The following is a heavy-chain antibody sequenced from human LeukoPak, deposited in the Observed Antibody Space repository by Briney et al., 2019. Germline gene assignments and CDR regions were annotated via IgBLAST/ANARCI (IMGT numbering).Heavy chain of an antibody. CDR3: AKDRFEWELSWFDP. D-gene: IGHD1-26*01. J-gene: IGHJ5*02. CDR2: ISYDGSNK. V-gene: IGHV3-30*18. Sequence: GRSRRLSCAASGFTFSSYGMHWVRQAPGKGLEWVAVISYDGSNKYYADSVKGRFTISRDNSKNTLYLQMNSLRAEDTAVYYCAKDRFEWELSWFDPWGQGTLVTVSS. CDR1: GFTFSSYG.